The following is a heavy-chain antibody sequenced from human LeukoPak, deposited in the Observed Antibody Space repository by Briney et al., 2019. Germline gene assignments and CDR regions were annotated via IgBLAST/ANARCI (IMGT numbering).Heavy chain of an antibody. CDR3: AKFSRTSCYDY. J-gene: IGHJ4*02. Sequence: GGSLRLSCTASGFTFSTFGMYWVRQSPGKGLEWVAFIHYDGSKKYYADSVKGRFTISRDNSRTTLYLQMNSLRAEDTAVYYCAKFSRTSCYDYWGQGTLVTVSS. CDR1: GFTFSTFG. CDR2: IHYDGSKK. V-gene: IGHV3-30*02. D-gene: IGHD2-2*01.